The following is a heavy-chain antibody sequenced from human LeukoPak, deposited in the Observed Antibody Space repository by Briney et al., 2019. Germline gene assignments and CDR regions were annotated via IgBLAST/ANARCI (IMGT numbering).Heavy chain of an antibody. CDR2: FSFNGEST. D-gene: IGHD5-18*01. CDR1: GFTFSSYG. CDR3: AKGGYSNGRYYYYYMDV. Sequence: GGTLRLSCAASGFTFSSYGMSWVRQAPGKGLEWVSSFSFNGESTYYADSAKGRFTISRDNSKNTLYLQMNSLRAEDTAVYYCAKGGYSNGRYYYYYMDVWGEGTTVTVSS. J-gene: IGHJ6*03. V-gene: IGHV3-23*01.